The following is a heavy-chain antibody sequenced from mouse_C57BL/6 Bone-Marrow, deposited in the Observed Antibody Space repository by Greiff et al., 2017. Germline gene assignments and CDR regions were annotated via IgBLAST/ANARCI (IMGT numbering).Heavy chain of an antibody. V-gene: IGHV1-50*01. CDR2: IDPSDSYT. Sequence: QVQLQQPGAELVKPGASVKLSCKASGYTFTSYWMQWVKQRPGQGLEWIGEIDPSDSYTNYNQKFKGKATLTVDTSSSTAYMQLSSLTSEDSAVXYCAREEVLPYPSFDYWGQGTTLTVSS. J-gene: IGHJ2*01. CDR1: GYTFTSYW. D-gene: IGHD1-1*01. CDR3: AREEVLPYPSFDY.